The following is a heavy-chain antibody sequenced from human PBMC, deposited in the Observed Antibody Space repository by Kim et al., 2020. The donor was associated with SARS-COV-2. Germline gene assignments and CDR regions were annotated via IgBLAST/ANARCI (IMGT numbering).Heavy chain of an antibody. CDR2: ISAYNGNT. CDR3: ARVGGPYYDSLTGYYNVMGY. J-gene: IGHJ4*02. Sequence: ASVKVSCKASGYTFTSYGISWVRQAPGQGLEWMGWISAYNGNTNYAQKLQGRGTMTTDTSTSTAYMELRSLRSDDTAVYYCARVGGPYYDSLTGYYNVMGYWGQGTLVTVSS. V-gene: IGHV1-18*01. D-gene: IGHD3-9*01. CDR1: GYTFTSYG.